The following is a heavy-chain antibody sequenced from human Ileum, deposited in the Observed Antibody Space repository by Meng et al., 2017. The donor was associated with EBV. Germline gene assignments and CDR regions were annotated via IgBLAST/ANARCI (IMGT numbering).Heavy chain of an antibody. Sequence: QVQFLQSGGEGSTPGASVKVSCKASGFTFTNYGFTWVRQAPGQGLEWMGWISANNGDRHYAQKFQDRVTLTTDGYTPTVYMELRSLRSDDTAVYFCARKPTSAALDYWGQGTLVTASS. CDR1: GFTFTNYG. D-gene: IGHD6-13*01. J-gene: IGHJ4*02. CDR3: ARKPTSAALDY. CDR2: ISANNGDR. V-gene: IGHV1-18*01.